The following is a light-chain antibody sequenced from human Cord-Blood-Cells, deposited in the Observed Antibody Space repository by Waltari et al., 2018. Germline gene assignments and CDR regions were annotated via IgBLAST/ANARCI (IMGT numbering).Light chain of an antibody. V-gene: IGLV1-40*01. CDR3: QSYDSSLSGWV. CDR2: GNS. J-gene: IGLJ3*02. CDR1: SSNLGAGYA. Sequence: QSVLTQPPSVSGAPGQRITISCPGSSSNLGAGYAVPCYQQLPGTAPKLLIYGNSNRPSGVPDRFSGSKSGTSASLAITGLQAEDEADYYCQSYDSSLSGWVFGGGTKLTVL.